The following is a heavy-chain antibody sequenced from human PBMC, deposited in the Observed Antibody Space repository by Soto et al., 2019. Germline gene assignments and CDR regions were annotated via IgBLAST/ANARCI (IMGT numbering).Heavy chain of an antibody. Sequence: QVQLVESGGGVVQPGRSLRLSCAASGFTFSSYGMHWVRQAPGKGLEWVAVISHDGNYKYYADSVKGRFTISRDNSKNTLSLQMNSMRAEDTAVYHCARDRLQSDRGDGMDVWGQGTTVTVSS. CDR3: ARDRLQSDRGDGMDV. V-gene: IGHV3-30*03. J-gene: IGHJ6*02. CDR1: GFTFSSYG. D-gene: IGHD3-10*01. CDR2: ISHDGNYK.